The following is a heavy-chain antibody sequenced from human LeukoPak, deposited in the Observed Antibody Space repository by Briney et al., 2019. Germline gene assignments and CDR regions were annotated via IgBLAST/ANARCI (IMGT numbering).Heavy chain of an antibody. Sequence: ASVKVSCKASGYTFTSYDINWVRQATGQGLEWMGWMNPNSGNTGYAQKFQGRVTMTRNTSISTAYMELSSLRSEDTAVYYCARSHRITSVWFGESLGYWGQGTLVTVSS. V-gene: IGHV1-8*01. J-gene: IGHJ4*02. CDR2: MNPNSGNT. CDR1: GYTFTSYD. CDR3: ARSHRITSVWFGESLGY. D-gene: IGHD3-10*01.